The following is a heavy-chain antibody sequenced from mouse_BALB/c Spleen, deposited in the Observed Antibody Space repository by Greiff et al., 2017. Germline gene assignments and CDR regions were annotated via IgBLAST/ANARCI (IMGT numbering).Heavy chain of an antibody. CDR2: INSNGGST. CDR3: ARDLNWACDY. Sequence: EVKLVESGGGLVQPGGSLKLSCAASGFTFSSYGMSWVRQTPDKRLELVATINSNGGSTYYPDSVKGRFTISRDNAKNTLYLQMSSLKSEDTAMYYCARDLNWACDYWGQGTTLTVSS. D-gene: IGHD4-1*01. CDR1: GFTFSSYG. J-gene: IGHJ2*01. V-gene: IGHV5-6-3*01.